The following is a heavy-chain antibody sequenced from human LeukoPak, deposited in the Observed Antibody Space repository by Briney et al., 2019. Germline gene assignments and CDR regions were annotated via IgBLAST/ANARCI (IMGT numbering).Heavy chain of an antibody. CDR3: ARCSNTKGYYDILTGYYPGRVDAFDI. D-gene: IGHD3-9*01. CDR2: IYPGDSDT. Sequence: GESLKISCKGSGYSFTSYWIGWVRQMPGKGLEWMGIIYPGDSDTRYSPSFQGQVTISADKSISTAYLQWSSLKASDTAMYYCARCSNTKGYYDILTGYYPGRVDAFDIWGQGTMVTVSS. J-gene: IGHJ3*02. V-gene: IGHV5-51*01. CDR1: GYSFTSYW.